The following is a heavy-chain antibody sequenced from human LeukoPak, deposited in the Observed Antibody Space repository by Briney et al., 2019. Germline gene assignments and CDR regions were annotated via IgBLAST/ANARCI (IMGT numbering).Heavy chain of an antibody. Sequence: GGSLRLSCAASGFTFSTYAMNWVRQAPGKGLEWVSSISSNFNYIHYADSVKGRFTISRDNAKNSLYLQMSSLRAEDTAVYYCARRNSDYSSSWDFNDYWGQGTLVTVSS. V-gene: IGHV3-21*01. CDR1: GFTFSTYA. D-gene: IGHD6-13*01. CDR3: ARRNSDYSSSWDFNDY. CDR2: ISSNFNYI. J-gene: IGHJ4*02.